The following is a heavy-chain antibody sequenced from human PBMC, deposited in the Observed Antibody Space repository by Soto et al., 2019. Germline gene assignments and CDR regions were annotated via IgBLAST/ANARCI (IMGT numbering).Heavy chain of an antibody. Sequence: QVHLQESGPGLVKPSETLSLTCTVSGASIRNYYWSWIRQPPGKGLEWIGFSYYGGSTNYNPALNSRVTMSVDTSKNQFSLKLTSVTAADTAVYYCARDQNGSPHFDYWGQGILVTVSS. CDR1: GASIRNYY. CDR3: ARDQNGSPHFDY. J-gene: IGHJ4*02. V-gene: IGHV4-59*01. CDR2: SYYGGST. D-gene: IGHD1-26*01.